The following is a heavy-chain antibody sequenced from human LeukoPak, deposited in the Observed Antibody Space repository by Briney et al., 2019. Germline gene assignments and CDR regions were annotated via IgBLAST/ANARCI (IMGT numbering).Heavy chain of an antibody. Sequence: ASETLSLTCTVSGGSISSYYWSWIRQPPGRGLEWIGYIYYSGSTNYNPSLESRVTISVDTSKNQFSLKLSSVTAADTAVYYCARVTLVRGVIWDTYGMDVWGKGTTVTVSS. J-gene: IGHJ6*04. CDR1: GGSISSYY. D-gene: IGHD3-10*01. CDR2: IYYSGST. CDR3: ARVTLVRGVIWDTYGMDV. V-gene: IGHV4-59*01.